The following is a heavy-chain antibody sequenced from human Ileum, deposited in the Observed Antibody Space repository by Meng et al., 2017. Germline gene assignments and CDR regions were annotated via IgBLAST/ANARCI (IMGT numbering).Heavy chain of an antibody. Sequence: QGQLGQAGAEVKKPGASVEVSCNASVYTFTGYDRHWVRQAPGQGLEWMGRINPNSGGTNYAQKFQGRVTMTRDTSISTAYMELSRLRSDDTAVYYCARDSGIAVAGTGLDYWGQGTLVTVSS. CDR2: INPNSGGT. J-gene: IGHJ4*02. CDR1: VYTFTGYD. V-gene: IGHV1-2*06. D-gene: IGHD6-19*01. CDR3: ARDSGIAVAGTGLDY.